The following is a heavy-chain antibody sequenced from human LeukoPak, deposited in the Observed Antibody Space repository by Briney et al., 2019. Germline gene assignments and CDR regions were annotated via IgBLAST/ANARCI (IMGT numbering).Heavy chain of an antibody. V-gene: IGHV3-49*04. CDR2: IRSKAYGGTT. CDR3: ARDGWAPEKWYLNL. D-gene: IGHD3-10*01. Sequence: PGRSLRLSCTASGFTFGDYAMSWVRQAPGKGLEWVGFIRSKAYGGTTEYAASVKGRFTISRDDSKSIAYLQMNSLKTEDTAVYYCARDGWAPEKWYLNLWGRGTPVTVSS. J-gene: IGHJ2*01. CDR1: GFTFGDYA.